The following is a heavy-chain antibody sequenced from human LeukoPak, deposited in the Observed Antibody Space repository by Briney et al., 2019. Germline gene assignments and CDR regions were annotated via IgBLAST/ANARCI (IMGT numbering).Heavy chain of an antibody. Sequence: PSETLSLTCTVSGVSISSYYWSWIRQPPGKGLEWIGVIYYGGSTYYHPSLKSRVTISMDTSKSQFSLRLTSLTAADTAVYYCAGGVGATTYFWGQGTLVTVSS. CDR2: IYYGGST. J-gene: IGHJ4*02. D-gene: IGHD1-26*01. CDR1: GVSISSYY. CDR3: AGGVGATTYF. V-gene: IGHV4-59*12.